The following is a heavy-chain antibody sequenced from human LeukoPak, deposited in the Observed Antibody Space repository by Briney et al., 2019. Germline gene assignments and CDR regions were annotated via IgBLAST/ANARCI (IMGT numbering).Heavy chain of an antibody. CDR2: IFHTGNT. CDR3: ASSTGTYFGL. D-gene: IGHD1-26*01. CDR1: GGSISSSY. V-gene: IGHV4-59*01. Sequence: NPSETLSLTCTVSGGSISSSYWSWIRQPPGKGLEWIGYIFHTGNTNYNPSLKSRVTISVDTSQNQFSLKLSSVTAADTAMYYCASSTGTYFGLWGQGTMVTVSS. J-gene: IGHJ3*01.